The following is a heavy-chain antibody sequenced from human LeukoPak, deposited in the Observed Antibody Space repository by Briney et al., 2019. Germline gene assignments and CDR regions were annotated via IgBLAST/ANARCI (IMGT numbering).Heavy chain of an antibody. V-gene: IGHV3-23*01. CDR3: ARALVYRVLTWELLPGRFDY. J-gene: IGHJ4*02. Sequence: GGSLRLSCAASGFTFSSYAMGWVRQAPGKGLEWVSSIGGSGGGTYYADSVKGRFTISRDNAKNSLYLQMNSLRAEDTAVYYCARALVYRVLTWELLPGRFDYWGQGTLVTVSS. D-gene: IGHD1-26*01. CDR2: IGGSGGGT. CDR1: GFTFSSYA.